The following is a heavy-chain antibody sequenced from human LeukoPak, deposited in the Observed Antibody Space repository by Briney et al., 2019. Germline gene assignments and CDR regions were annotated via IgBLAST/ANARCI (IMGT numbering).Heavy chain of an antibody. D-gene: IGHD3-10*01. J-gene: IGHJ4*02. V-gene: IGHV3-23*01. CDR2: ISGSGGST. CDR3: AKDVGSGSYSFDY. CDR1: GFTFSSYA. Sequence: PGGSLRLPCAASGFTFSSYAMSWVRQAPGKGLEWVSAISGSGGSTYYADSVKGRFTISRDNSKNTLYLQMNSLRAEDTAVYYCAKDVGSGSYSFDYWGQGTLVTVSS.